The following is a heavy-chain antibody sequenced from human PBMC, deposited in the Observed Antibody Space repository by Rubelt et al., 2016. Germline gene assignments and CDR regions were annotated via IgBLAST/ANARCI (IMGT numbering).Heavy chain of an antibody. Sequence: QVQLVQSGAEVKKPGASVKVSCTASGYTFTDYYMHWVRQAPGQGLEWMGWINPNSGDTNYAQRFQGRVTMPISTAYMELNTLRSDDTAVYYCAREAVAAGRGYFDYWGQGTLVTVSS. D-gene: IGHD6-13*01. V-gene: IGHV1-2*02. CDR2: INPNSGDT. CDR1: GYTFTDYY. CDR3: AREAVAAGRGYFDY. J-gene: IGHJ4*02.